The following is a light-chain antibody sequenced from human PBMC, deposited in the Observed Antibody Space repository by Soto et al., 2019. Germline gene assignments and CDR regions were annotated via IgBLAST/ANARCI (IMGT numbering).Light chain of an antibody. CDR3: QTWGPGTPWV. CDR2: LNSDGSQ. V-gene: IGLV4-69*01. J-gene: IGLJ3*02. CDR1: SGHSNYA. Sequence: QPVLTQSPSASASLGASVKLTCTLSSGHSNYAIAWHQQQPEKGPRYLMKLNSDGSQSKGDGIPDRFSGSSSGAERYLTISILQSEDEADYYCQTWGPGTPWVFGVGTKLTVL.